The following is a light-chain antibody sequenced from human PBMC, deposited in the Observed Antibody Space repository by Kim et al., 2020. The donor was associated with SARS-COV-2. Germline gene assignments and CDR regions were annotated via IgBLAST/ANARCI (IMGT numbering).Light chain of an antibody. V-gene: IGKV1-5*03. CDR1: QTISTW. CDR3: QHYSRFPYT. J-gene: IGKJ2*01. Sequence: SASVGDRVTITCRASQTISTWLAWYQQKPGKAPNLLIYLASTLESGVPSRFIGSGSGTEFTLTIDSLQPDDFATYYCQHYSRFPYTFGHGTKVDIK. CDR2: LAS.